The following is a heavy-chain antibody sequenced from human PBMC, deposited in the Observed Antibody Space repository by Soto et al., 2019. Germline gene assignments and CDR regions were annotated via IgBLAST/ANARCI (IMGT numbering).Heavy chain of an antibody. CDR2: IIPIFGTA. J-gene: IGHJ6*02. Sequence: GASVKVSCKASGGTFSSYAISWVRQAPGQGLEWMGGIIPIFGTANYAQKFQGRVTITADESTSTAYMELSSLRSEDTAVYYCARAIVCCSGGRAYLELDVWGQGTTVTVSS. D-gene: IGHD2-15*01. CDR1: GGTFSSYA. V-gene: IGHV1-69*13. CDR3: ARAIVCCSGGRAYLELDV.